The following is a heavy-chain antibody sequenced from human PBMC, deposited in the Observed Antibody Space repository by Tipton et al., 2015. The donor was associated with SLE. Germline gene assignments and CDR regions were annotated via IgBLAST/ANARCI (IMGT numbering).Heavy chain of an antibody. CDR1: GYSISSGYY. V-gene: IGHV4-38-2*02. Sequence: TLSLTCAVSGYSISSGYYWGWIRQPPGKGLEWIGSIYHSGSTYYNPSLKSRVTISVDTSKNQFSLKLSSVTAADTAVYYCERELPAFDIWGQGTMVTVSS. D-gene: IGHD1-26*01. J-gene: IGHJ3*02. CDR2: IYHSGST. CDR3: ERELPAFDI.